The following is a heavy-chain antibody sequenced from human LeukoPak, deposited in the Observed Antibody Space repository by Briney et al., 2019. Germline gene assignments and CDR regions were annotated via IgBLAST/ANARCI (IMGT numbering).Heavy chain of an antibody. CDR2: IYYSGST. Sequence: PSETLSLTCTVSGGSISSYYWSWIRQPPGKGLEWIGYIYYSGSTNYNPSLKSRVTIPVDTSKNQFSLKLSSVTAADTAVYYCARGFTMDAFDIWGQGTMTVSS. CDR3: ARGFTMDAFDI. CDR1: GGSISSYY. D-gene: IGHD3-3*01. J-gene: IGHJ3*02. V-gene: IGHV4-59*01.